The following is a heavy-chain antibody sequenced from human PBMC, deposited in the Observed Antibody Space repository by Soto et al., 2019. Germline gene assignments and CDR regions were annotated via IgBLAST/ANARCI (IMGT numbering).Heavy chain of an antibody. D-gene: IGHD2-15*01. CDR3: AHVLVVVANYGMDV. CDR1: GFSLSTSGVG. J-gene: IGHJ6*02. V-gene: IGHV2-5*02. Sequence: QITLKESGPTLVKPTQTLTLTCTFSGFSLSTSGVGVGWIRQPPGKALEWLALIYWDDDKRYSPSLTSRLTITKDTSNTQVVLTMPNMDPVDTATYYCAHVLVVVANYGMDVWGQGTTVTVSS. CDR2: IYWDDDK.